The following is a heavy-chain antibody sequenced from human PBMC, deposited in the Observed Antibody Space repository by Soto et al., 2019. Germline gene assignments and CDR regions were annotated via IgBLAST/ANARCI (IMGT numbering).Heavy chain of an antibody. CDR1: GLSFRNYG. V-gene: IGHV3-33*01. D-gene: IGHD6-19*01. J-gene: IGHJ3*01. Sequence: QEQLVESGGGVVQLGGSLRLPGEGSGLSFRNYGIHGVRQAPGKGLDWVEVIWYDGSKRYYADSVRGRFPISRDNSGNTVHMQMDSLRAEDTSVYYCARGWGSGVHHSCLDVWGQGTTVVVS. CDR2: IWYDGSKR. CDR3: ARGWGSGVHHSCLDV.